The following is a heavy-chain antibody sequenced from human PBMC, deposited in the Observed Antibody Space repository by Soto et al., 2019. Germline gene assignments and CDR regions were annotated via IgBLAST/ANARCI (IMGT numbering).Heavy chain of an antibody. Sequence: SQTLSLTCAISWDSVSSNSVAWNWIRQSPSRGLEWLGRTYYRSKWYNDYGVTVKGRITINPDTSKNQFSLQLNSVTPEDTAVYYCARGRFNAFGIWGQGTMVTVSS. CDR3: ARGRFNAFGI. D-gene: IGHD3-3*01. CDR2: TYYRSKWYN. J-gene: IGHJ3*02. V-gene: IGHV6-1*01. CDR1: WDSVSSNSVA.